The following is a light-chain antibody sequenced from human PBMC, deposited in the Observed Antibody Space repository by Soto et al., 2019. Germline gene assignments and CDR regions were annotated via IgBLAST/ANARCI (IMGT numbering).Light chain of an antibody. J-gene: IGKJ3*01. Sequence: DIQMTQSPPSLSVSVGDRVTITCQASQDISNYLAWYQQKPGQLPKLLIQAASTLLSGVPSRFSGSKSGTEFTLTISSLQPEDVATYYCQKYNSAPFTFGPGTKVDIK. V-gene: IGKV1-27*01. CDR3: QKYNSAPFT. CDR2: AAS. CDR1: QDISNY.